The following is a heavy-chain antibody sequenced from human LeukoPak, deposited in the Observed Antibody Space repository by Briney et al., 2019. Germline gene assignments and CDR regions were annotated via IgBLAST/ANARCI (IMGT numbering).Heavy chain of an antibody. V-gene: IGHV4-39*07. D-gene: IGHD3-22*01. CDR3: TRAASSGPLFTYHMDV. CDR2: IYYTGSS. CDR1: GGSIRSSDDY. Sequence: SRTLSLTCSVSGGSIRSSDDYWGFVRQTPGKGLEWMGSIYYTGSSHYNPSLKSRATISVDTSKNQFSLKLTSVTAADTAVYYCTRAASSGPLFTYHMDVWGKGTTVTVSS. J-gene: IGHJ6*03.